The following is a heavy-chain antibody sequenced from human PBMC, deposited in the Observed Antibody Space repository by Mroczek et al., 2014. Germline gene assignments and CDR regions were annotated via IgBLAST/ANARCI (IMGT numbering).Heavy chain of an antibody. CDR3: ARGSGLLWFGESIWGDYYYYMDV. J-gene: IGHJ6*03. CDR2: IWYDGSNK. CDR1: GFTFSSYG. D-gene: IGHD3-10*01. V-gene: IGHV3-33*01. Sequence: SGGGVVQPGRSLRLSCAASGFTFSSYGMHWVRQAPGKGLEWVAVIWYDGSNKYYADSVKGRFTISRDNSKNTLYLQMNSLRAEDTAVYYCARGSGLLWFGESIWGDYYYYMDVWGKGTTVTVSS.